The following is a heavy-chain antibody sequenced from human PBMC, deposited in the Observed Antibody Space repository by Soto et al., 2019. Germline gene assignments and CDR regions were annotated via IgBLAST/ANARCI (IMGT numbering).Heavy chain of an antibody. CDR1: QFTFSDYA. CDR3: TTYYGDHSFSAY. J-gene: IGHJ4*02. D-gene: IGHD4-17*01. CDR2: ISGSGDIT. Sequence: EVQLLESGGGFVEPGGSLRLSCAASQFTFSDYAMSWVRQAPGKGLEWVSAISGSGDITYYAASVKGRFTISRDNSMNTLYLQMNSLRAEDTAVYYCTTYYGDHSFSAYWGQGTQVTVS. V-gene: IGHV3-23*01.